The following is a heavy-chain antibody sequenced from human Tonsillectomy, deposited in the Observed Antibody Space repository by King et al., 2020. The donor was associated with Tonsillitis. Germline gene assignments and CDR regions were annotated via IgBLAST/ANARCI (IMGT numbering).Heavy chain of an antibody. CDR3: ARAAGTYPRSFDI. CDR2: INHSGST. CDR1: GGSFSGYY. Sequence: VQLQQWGAGLLKPSETVSLTCAMYGGSFSGYYWSWIRQPPGKGLEWIGEINHSGSTTYNPSLQSRVTMSVDTPKNQLSLKLNSVTAADTAVDYCARAAGTYPRSFDIWGQGTMVTVSS. J-gene: IGHJ3*02. V-gene: IGHV4-34*01.